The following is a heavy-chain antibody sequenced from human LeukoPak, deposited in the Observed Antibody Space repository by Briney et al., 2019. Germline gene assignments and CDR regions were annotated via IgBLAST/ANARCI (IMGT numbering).Heavy chain of an antibody. J-gene: IGHJ2*01. CDR2: IYHSGST. V-gene: IGHV4-30-2*01. CDR3: ARAPCSGGSCQYWYFDL. CDR1: GGSISSGGYY. D-gene: IGHD2-15*01. Sequence: SQTLSLTCTVSGGSISSGGYYWSWIRQPPGKGLEWIGYIYHSGSTYYNPSLKSRVTISVDTSKNQFSLKLSSVTAADTAVYYCARAPCSGGSCQYWYFDLWGRGTLVTVSS.